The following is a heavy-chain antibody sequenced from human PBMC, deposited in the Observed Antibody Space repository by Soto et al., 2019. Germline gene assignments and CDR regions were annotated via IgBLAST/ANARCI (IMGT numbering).Heavy chain of an antibody. D-gene: IGHD3-3*01. Sequence: QVQLVQSGAEVKKPGASVKVSCKASGYTFTSYGISWVRQAPGQGLEWMAWISAYNGNTNYAQKLQGRVTMTTDTSTSTAYMELRSLRSDDTAVYYCARVLVRFLEWSTLTHYYYYGMDVWGQGTTVTVSS. CDR1: GYTFTSYG. CDR3: ARVLVRFLEWSTLTHYYYYGMDV. CDR2: ISAYNGNT. V-gene: IGHV1-18*01. J-gene: IGHJ6*02.